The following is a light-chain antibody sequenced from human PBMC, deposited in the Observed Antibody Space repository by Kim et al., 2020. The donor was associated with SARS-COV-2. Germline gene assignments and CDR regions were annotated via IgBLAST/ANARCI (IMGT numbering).Light chain of an antibody. CDR1: KLGDKY. CDR2: QDT. CDR3: QAWDSSLNYV. V-gene: IGLV3-1*01. J-gene: IGLJ1*01. Sequence: SYELTQPPSVSVSPGQIASITCSGDKLGDKYACWYQQKPGQSPVLVIYQDTKRPSGIPERFSGSNSGNTATLTISGTQAMDEADYYCQAWDSSLNYVFGTGPRSPS.